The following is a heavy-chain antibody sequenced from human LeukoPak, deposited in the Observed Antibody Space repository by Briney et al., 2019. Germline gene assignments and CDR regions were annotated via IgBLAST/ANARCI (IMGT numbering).Heavy chain of an antibody. CDR2: INPNSGGT. V-gene: IGHV1-2*04. Sequence: GASVKVSCKASGYTFTGYYMHWVRQAPGQGLEWMGWINPNSGGTNYAQKFQGWVTMTRDTSISTAYMELSRLRSDDTAVYYCARGGSITMIVVPPVDYWGQGTLVTVSS. J-gene: IGHJ4*02. CDR1: GYTFTGYY. CDR3: ARGGSITMIVVPPVDY. D-gene: IGHD3-22*01.